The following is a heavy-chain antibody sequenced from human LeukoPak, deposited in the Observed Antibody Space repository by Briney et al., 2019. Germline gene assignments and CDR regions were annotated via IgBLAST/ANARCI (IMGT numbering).Heavy chain of an antibody. D-gene: IGHD3-10*01. Sequence: GGSLRLSCAASGFTLSDYYMSWIRQAPGKGLEWVSYSSSSGSTIYYADSVKGRFAISRDNAKNSLYLQMNSLRAEDTAVYYCASDSSGEFNWFDPWGQGTLVTVSS. J-gene: IGHJ5*02. CDR2: SSSSGSTI. CDR1: GFTLSDYY. V-gene: IGHV3-11*01. CDR3: ASDSSGEFNWFDP.